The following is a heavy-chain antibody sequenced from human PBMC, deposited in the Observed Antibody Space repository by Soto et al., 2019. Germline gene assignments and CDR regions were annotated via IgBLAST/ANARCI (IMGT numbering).Heavy chain of an antibody. CDR2: ISSSGSAT. Sequence: QVQLVESGGGLVKPGGSLRLSCAASGFTFGDYYMSWIRQAPGKGLEWVSYISSSGSATYYVDSVRSRFTISRDNVKNSLYLPMESLGAEDTAVYSCARAAVARPAAWYWGQATLVTVSS. V-gene: IGHV3-11*01. CDR1: GFTFGDYY. D-gene: IGHD6-6*01. CDR3: ARAAVARPAAWY. J-gene: IGHJ4*02.